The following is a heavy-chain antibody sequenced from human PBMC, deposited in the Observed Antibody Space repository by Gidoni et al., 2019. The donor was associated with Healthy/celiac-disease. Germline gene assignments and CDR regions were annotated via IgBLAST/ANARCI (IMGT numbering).Heavy chain of an antibody. CDR3: ARDLGTDFDY. J-gene: IGHJ4*02. D-gene: IGHD7-27*01. CDR1: RGTFRSYA. CDR2: IIPLFGTA. Sequence: QAQLVHAGAEVKKPGSAVKGSCKASRGTFRSYAISWVRQAPGQGLEWMGGIIPLFGTANYAQQVQGSVMFTADESTSTAYMELSSLRSEDTAVYYCARDLGTDFDYWGQGTLVPVSS. V-gene: IGHV1-69*01.